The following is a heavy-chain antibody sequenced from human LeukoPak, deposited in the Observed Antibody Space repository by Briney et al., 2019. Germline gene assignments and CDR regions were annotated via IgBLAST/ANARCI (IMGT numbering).Heavy chain of an antibody. CDR3: ARPGIAVAGYYFDY. J-gene: IGHJ4*02. D-gene: IGHD6-19*01. CDR1: GYSFTSYW. Sequence: GESLKISCKGSGYSFTSYWISWVRRMPGKGLEWMGRIAPSDSYTNYSPSFQGHVTISADKSISTAYLQWSSLKASDTAMYYCARPGIAVAGYYFDYWGQGTLVTVSS. CDR2: IAPSDSYT. V-gene: IGHV5-10-1*01.